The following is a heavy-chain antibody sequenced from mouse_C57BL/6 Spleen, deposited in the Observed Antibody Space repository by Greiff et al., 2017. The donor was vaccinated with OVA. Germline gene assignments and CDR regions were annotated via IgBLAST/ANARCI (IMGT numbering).Heavy chain of an antibody. J-gene: IGHJ2*01. Sequence: EVKVEESGGGLVQPGGSLSLSCAASGFTFTDYYMSWVRQPPGKALEWLGFIRNKANGYTTEYSASVKGRFTISRDNSQSILYLQMNALRAEDSATYYCASQGRVGFDYWGQGTTLTVSS. CDR3: ASQGRVGFDY. CDR1: GFTFTDYY. V-gene: IGHV7-3*01. CDR2: IRNKANGYTT. D-gene: IGHD1-1*02.